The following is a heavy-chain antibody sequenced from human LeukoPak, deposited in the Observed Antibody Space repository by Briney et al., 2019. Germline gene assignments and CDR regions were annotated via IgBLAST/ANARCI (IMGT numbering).Heavy chain of an antibody. CDR2: INHSGST. CDR3: ARHYYGSGANDY. Sequence: SETLSLTCAVYGGSFSGYYWSWIRQPPGKGLEWIGEINHSGSTNYNPSLKSRVTISVDTSKNQFSLKLSSVTAADTAVYYCARHYYGSGANDYWGQGTLVTVSS. D-gene: IGHD3-10*01. J-gene: IGHJ4*02. CDR1: GGSFSGYY. V-gene: IGHV4-34*01.